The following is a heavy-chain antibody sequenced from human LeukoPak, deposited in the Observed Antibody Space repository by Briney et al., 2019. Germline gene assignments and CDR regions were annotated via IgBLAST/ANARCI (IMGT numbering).Heavy chain of an antibody. Sequence: PSVKVSCKASGGTFSSYAISWVRQAPAQGLEWMGGIIPIFGTANYAQKFQGRVTITTDESTSTAYMELSSLRSEDTAVYYCAREGDTALADDYWGQGTLVTVSS. CDR1: GGTFSSYA. CDR3: AREGDTALADDY. D-gene: IGHD5-18*01. V-gene: IGHV1-69*05. J-gene: IGHJ4*02. CDR2: IIPIFGTA.